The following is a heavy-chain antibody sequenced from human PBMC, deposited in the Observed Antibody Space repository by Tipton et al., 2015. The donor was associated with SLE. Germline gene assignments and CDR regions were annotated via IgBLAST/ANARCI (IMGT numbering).Heavy chain of an antibody. CDR1: GGSISSYY. D-gene: IGHD2-2*01. CDR2: IYYSGST. V-gene: IGHV4-59*12. J-gene: IGHJ3*02. CDR3: ASPGGGYCSSTSCYAFDI. Sequence: TLSLTCTVSGGSISSYYWSWIRQPPGKGLEWIGYIYYSGSTNYNPSLKSRVTISVDTSKNQFSLKLSSVTAADTAVYYCASPGGGYCSSTSCYAFDIWGQGTMVTVSS.